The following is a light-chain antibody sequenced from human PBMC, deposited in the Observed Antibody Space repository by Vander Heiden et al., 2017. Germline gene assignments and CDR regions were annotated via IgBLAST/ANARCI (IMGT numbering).Light chain of an antibody. CDR2: SNN. J-gene: IGLJ2*01. Sequence: QSVLTQPPPASGTPGQRVSIPCSGSSSNIGSNTVNWYQQLPGTAPKLLIYSNNQRPSGVPDRFSGSKSGTSASLAISGLQSEDEADYYCAAWDDSLNAVVFGGGTKLTVL. CDR1: SSNIGSNT. V-gene: IGLV1-44*01. CDR3: AAWDDSLNAVV.